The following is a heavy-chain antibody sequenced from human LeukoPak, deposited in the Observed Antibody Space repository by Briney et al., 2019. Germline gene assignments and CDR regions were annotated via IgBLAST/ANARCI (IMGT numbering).Heavy chain of an antibody. J-gene: IGHJ4*02. CDR2: ISGSGVNT. CDR1: GFTFGSFV. CDR3: AKHPSPVFGGGSYFED. Sequence: GGSLRLSCAASGFTFGSFVMTWVRQAPGEGLEWVSAISGSGVNTDYADSVKGRFTISRDNSKNTLYLQMHSLTAEDTAVYYCAKHPSPVFGGGSYFEDWGQGTLVTVSS. D-gene: IGHD3-16*01. V-gene: IGHV3-23*01.